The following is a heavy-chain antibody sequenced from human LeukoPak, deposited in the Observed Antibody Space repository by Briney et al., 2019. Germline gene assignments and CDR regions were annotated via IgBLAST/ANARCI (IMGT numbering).Heavy chain of an antibody. V-gene: IGHV3-23*01. Sequence: GGSLRFYCVASGFTFSTYAMSSVRQAPGKGLGCVSDICSGSGITYYADSVKGRFTISRDNSKNTLFLHMNTLRADDTPIYYCAKLGGEHRGPFDIWGQGTLVTVSS. D-gene: IGHD4-17*01. CDR3: AKLGGEHRGPFDI. CDR1: GFTFSTYA. CDR2: ICSGSGIT. J-gene: IGHJ3*02.